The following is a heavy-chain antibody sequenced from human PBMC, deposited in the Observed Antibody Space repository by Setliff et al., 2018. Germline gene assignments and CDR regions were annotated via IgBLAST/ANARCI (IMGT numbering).Heavy chain of an antibody. CDR1: GFIFGDYA. CDR3: ASPPIRQYNYYMDV. V-gene: IGHV3-11*01. Sequence: GGSLRLSCTTSGFIFGDYAMSWVRQAPGKGLEWISYISSIGRLIHYADSVKGRFTVFRGNAGNSVHLQMNNLRVDDAAIYYCASPPIRQYNYYMDVWGKGTTVTVSS. D-gene: IGHD1-20*01. CDR2: ISSIGRLI. J-gene: IGHJ6*04.